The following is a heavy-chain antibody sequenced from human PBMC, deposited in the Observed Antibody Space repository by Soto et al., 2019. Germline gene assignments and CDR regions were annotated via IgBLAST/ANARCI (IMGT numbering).Heavy chain of an antibody. CDR3: AIDNPYTNSFGNWFDP. CDR2: IIPVFGTV. J-gene: IGHJ5*02. CDR1: GGTFSNYA. V-gene: IGHV1-69*01. Sequence: QVRLVQSGAEVKRPGSSVKVSCKASGGTFSNYAITWLRLAPGQGLEWLGGIIPVFGTVNYAQKFQGRVTITADESTSIAYMELNRLISEDTAVYYFAIDNPYTNSFGNWFDPWGQGSLFIVS. D-gene: IGHD6-13*01.